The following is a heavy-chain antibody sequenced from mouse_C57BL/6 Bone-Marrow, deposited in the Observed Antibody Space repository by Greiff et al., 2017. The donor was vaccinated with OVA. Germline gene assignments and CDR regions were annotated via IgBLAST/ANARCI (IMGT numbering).Heavy chain of an antibody. J-gene: IGHJ3*01. CDR2: LNPSTGGT. CDR1: GYSFTGYY. D-gene: IGHD1-1*01. CDR3: ASSVYGSSLAY. Sequence: EVQLQQSGPELVKPGASVKISCKASGYSFTGYYMNWVKQSPEKSLEWIGELNPSTGGTTYNQKFKAKATLTVDKSSSTAYMQLKSLTSEDSAVYYCASSVYGSSLAYWGQGTLVTVSA. V-gene: IGHV1-42*01.